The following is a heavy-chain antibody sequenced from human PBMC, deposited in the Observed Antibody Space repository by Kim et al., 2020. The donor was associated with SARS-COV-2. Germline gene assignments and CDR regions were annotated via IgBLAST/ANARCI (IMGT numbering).Heavy chain of an antibody. V-gene: IGHV4-38-2*02. J-gene: IGHJ6*02. CDR3: ARVRCSGGSCSLYYYYGMDV. D-gene: IGHD2-15*01. CDR2: IYHSGST. Sequence: SETLSLTCTVSGYSISSGYYWGWIRQPPGKGLEWIGSIYHSGSTYYNPSLKSRVTISVDTSKNQFSLKLSSVTAADTAVYYCARVRCSGGSCSLYYYYGMDVWGQGTTVTVSS. CDR1: GYSISSGYY.